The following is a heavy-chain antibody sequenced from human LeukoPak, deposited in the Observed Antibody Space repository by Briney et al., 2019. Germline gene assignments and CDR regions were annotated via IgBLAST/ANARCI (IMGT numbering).Heavy chain of an antibody. CDR2: ISGSGGST. CDR3: AKASAMIVVVSKHFDY. Sequence: PGGSLRLSCAASGFTVSSSYMSRVRQAPGKGLEWVSAISGSGGSTYYADSVKGRFTISRDNSKNTLYLQMNSLRAEDTAVYYCAKASAMIVVVSKHFDYWGQGTLVTVSS. V-gene: IGHV3-23*01. J-gene: IGHJ4*02. D-gene: IGHD3-22*01. CDR1: GFTVSSSY.